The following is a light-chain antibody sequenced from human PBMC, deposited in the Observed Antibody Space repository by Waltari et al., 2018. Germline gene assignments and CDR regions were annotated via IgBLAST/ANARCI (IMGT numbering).Light chain of an antibody. CDR2: YND. CDR3: AAWDDSLSGYI. Sequence: QSVLTQPPSASEAARKSVTISCSGSSSNIGSNSVSWYQQLPETAPKLLIYYNDRLASGVSDRFSGSKSGTSASLAISGLQTEDEADYYCAAWDDSLSGYIFGDGTRLTVL. V-gene: IGLV1-36*01. CDR1: SSNIGSNS. J-gene: IGLJ1*01.